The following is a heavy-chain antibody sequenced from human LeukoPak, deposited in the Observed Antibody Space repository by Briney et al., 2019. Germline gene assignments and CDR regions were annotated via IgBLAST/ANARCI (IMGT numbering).Heavy chain of an antibody. CDR3: ARRGYCSGGSCLFNWFDP. Sequence: GESLKISCKGSGDSFTSYWIGWVRQMPGKGLEWMGIIYPGDSDTRYSPSFQGQVTISADKSISTAYLQWSSLKASDTAMYYCARRGYCSGGSCLFNWFDPWGQGTLVTVSS. D-gene: IGHD2-15*01. CDR2: IYPGDSDT. J-gene: IGHJ5*02. CDR1: GDSFTSYW. V-gene: IGHV5-51*01.